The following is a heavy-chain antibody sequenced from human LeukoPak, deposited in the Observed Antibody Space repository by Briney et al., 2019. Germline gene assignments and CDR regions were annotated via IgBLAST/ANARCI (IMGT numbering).Heavy chain of an antibody. CDR1: GFTFSKYD. J-gene: IGHJ2*01. D-gene: IGHD2-21*01. CDR3: AREGCSLGGDWSGWYFDL. CDR2: IGTVDDT. Sequence: GGSLRLSCAASGFTFSKYDMHWVRQATGKGLEWVYAIGTVDDTYSPGSVKGRFTISRENAKNSLYLQMNSLRAEDTAIYYCAREGCSLGGDWSGWYFDLWGRGTLVTVSS. V-gene: IGHV3-13*01.